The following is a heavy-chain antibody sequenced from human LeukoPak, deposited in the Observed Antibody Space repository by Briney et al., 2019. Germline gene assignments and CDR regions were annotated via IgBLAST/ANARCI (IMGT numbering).Heavy chain of an antibody. CDR2: IYHSGST. J-gene: IGHJ5*02. CDR1: GYSISSGYY. D-gene: IGHD2-15*01. CDR3: ARDHGYRNGGSCYRYNWFDP. Sequence: SETLSLTCTVSGYSISSGYYWGWIRQPPGKGLEWIGSIYHSGSTYYNPSLKSRVTISVDTSKNQFSLKLSSVTAADTAVYYCARDHGYRNGGSCYRYNWFDPWGQGTLVTVSS. V-gene: IGHV4-38-2*02.